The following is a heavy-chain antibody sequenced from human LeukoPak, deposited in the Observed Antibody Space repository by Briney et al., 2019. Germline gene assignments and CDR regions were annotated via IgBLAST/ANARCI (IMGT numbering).Heavy chain of an antibody. D-gene: IGHD5-18*01. J-gene: IGHJ5*02. CDR3: ARDKAHSYGRYFDP. V-gene: IGHV4-59*13. CDR1: GGSISTYY. Sequence: SETLSLTFRVAGGSISTYYWNWIRPTPGKGLEWIGHISNGNTEYNPSLKSRVTISVDTSKNQISLKLTSVTAADTAVYYCARDKAHSYGRYFDPWGQGALVTVSS. CDR2: ISNGNT.